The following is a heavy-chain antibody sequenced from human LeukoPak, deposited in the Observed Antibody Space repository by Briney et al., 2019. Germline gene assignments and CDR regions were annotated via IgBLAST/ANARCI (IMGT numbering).Heavy chain of an antibody. CDR1: GFTFSDYY. CDR3: ARDSTSVGAFDP. Sequence: PGGSLRFSCAASGFTFSDYYMSWIRQAPGKGLEWVSYISSSGSTKYYADSVKGRFTVSRDNAKNSLDLQMNSLRADDTAVYYCARDSTSVGAFDPWGQGALVTVSS. CDR2: ISSSGSTK. V-gene: IGHV3-11*01. J-gene: IGHJ5*02.